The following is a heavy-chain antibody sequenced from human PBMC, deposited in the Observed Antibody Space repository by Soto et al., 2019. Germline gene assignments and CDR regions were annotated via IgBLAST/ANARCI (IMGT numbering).Heavy chain of an antibody. Sequence: PSETLSLTCTVSGDSISGYYWSWIRQPPGQGLEWIGYIYSNVNTNYNPSLKNRVAMAVDASKNQFSLELSSVTAADTAVYYCAREVDYYASGTYDHHNDHWGQGTLVTVSS. V-gene: IGHV4-59*01. CDR3: AREVDYYASGTYDHHNDH. J-gene: IGHJ4*02. CDR2: IYSNVNT. D-gene: IGHD3-10*01. CDR1: GDSISGYY.